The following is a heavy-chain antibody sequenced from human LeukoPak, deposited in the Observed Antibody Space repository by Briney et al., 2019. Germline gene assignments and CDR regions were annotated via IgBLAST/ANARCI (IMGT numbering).Heavy chain of an antibody. CDR3: ARAGDSSGGYYDKDAFDI. J-gene: IGHJ3*02. V-gene: IGHV3-21*01. D-gene: IGHD3-22*01. Sequence: GGSLRLSCVASGFTFSSYYMNWVRQAPGKGLEWVSSISSSSSYIYYADSVKGRFTISRDNAKNSLYLQMNSLRAEDTAVYYCARAGDSSGGYYDKDAFDIWGQGTMVTVSS. CDR1: GFTFSSYY. CDR2: ISSSSSYI.